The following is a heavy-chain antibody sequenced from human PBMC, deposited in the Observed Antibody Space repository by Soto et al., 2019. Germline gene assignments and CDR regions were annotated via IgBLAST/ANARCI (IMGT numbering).Heavy chain of an antibody. Sequence: GASVKVSCKAYGYTFTGYYMHWARQAPGQGLEWMGWINPNSGGTNYAQKFQGWVTMTRDTSISTAYMELSRLRSDDTAVYYCARGGPRASYGSGSDKPIQAPFDYWGQGTLVTVSS. J-gene: IGHJ4*02. D-gene: IGHD3-10*01. CDR2: INPNSGGT. CDR3: ARGGPRASYGSGSDKPIQAPFDY. CDR1: GYTFTGYY. V-gene: IGHV1-2*04.